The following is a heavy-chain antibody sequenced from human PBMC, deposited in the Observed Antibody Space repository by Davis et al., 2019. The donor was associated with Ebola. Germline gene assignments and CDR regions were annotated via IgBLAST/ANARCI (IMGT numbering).Heavy chain of an antibody. V-gene: IGHV4-61*05. CDR2: IYYSGST. J-gene: IGHJ4*02. CDR3: ARAPSIVVVYFDY. CDR1: GGSISSSSYY. D-gene: IGHD3-22*01. Sequence: PSETLSLTCTVSGGSISSSSYYWGWIRQPPGKGLEWIGYIYYSGSTNYNPSLKSRVTISVDTSKNQFSLKLSSVTAADTAVYYCARAPSIVVVYFDYWGQGTLVTVSS.